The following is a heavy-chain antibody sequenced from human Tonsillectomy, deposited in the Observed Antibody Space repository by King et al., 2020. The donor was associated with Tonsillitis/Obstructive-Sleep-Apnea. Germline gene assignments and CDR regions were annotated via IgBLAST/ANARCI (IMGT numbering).Heavy chain of an antibody. CDR3: AREPYNNYIFDY. CDR2: ISTYKGNT. D-gene: IGHD4-11*01. J-gene: IGHJ4*02. Sequence: QLVQSGAEVKRPGASVKVSCKASGYTFTSYGISWVRQAPGQGLEWMGWISTYKGNTNHAQKLQGRVTMTTDKSTSTAYMELRSLRSDDTAVYYCAREPYNNYIFDYWGQGTLVTVSS. CDR1: GYTFTSYG. V-gene: IGHV1-18*01.